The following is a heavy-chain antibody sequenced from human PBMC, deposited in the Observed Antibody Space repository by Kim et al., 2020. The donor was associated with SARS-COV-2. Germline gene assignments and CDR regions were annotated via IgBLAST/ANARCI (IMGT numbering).Heavy chain of an antibody. J-gene: IGHJ4*02. CDR2: ISSSSSTI. Sequence: GGSLRLSCAASGFTFSSYSMNWVRQAPGKGLEWVSYISSSSSTIYYADSVKGRFTISRDNAKNSLYLQMNSLRAEDTAVYYCARVNSDTAMDYFDYWGQGTLVTVSS. D-gene: IGHD5-18*01. CDR3: ARVNSDTAMDYFDY. CDR1: GFTFSSYS. V-gene: IGHV3-48*04.